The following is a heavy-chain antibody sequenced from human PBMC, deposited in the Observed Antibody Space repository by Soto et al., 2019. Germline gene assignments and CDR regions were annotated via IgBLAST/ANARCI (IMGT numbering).Heavy chain of an antibody. CDR1: GGSISSYY. D-gene: IGHD3-10*01. CDR2: IYYSGST. Sequence: SETLSLTCTVSGGSISSYYWSWIRQPPGKGLEWIGYIYYSGSTNYNPSLKSRVTISVDTSKNQFSLKLSSVTAADTAVYYCARGGEGFGELFEYFQHWGQGTLVTVSS. V-gene: IGHV4-59*01. J-gene: IGHJ1*01. CDR3: ARGGEGFGELFEYFQH.